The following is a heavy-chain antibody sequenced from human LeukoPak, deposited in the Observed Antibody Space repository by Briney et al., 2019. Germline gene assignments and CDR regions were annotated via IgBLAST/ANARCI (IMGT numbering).Heavy chain of an antibody. V-gene: IGHV1-2*02. CDR3: AREHAQVIDPRHYYMDV. J-gene: IGHJ6*03. CDR2: INPNSGGT. D-gene: IGHD2-21*01. Sequence: ASVKVSCKASGYTFTGYYMHWVRQAPGQGLEWMGWINPNSGGTNYAQKFQGRVTMTRDTSISTAYMELSRLRSDDTAVYYCAREHAQVIDPRHYYMDVWGKGTTVTVSS. CDR1: GYTFTGYY.